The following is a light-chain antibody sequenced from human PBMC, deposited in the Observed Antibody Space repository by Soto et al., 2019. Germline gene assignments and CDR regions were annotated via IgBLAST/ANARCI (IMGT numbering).Light chain of an antibody. J-gene: IGLJ1*01. CDR3: QSYDSSLNGRV. CDR2: GNS. CDR1: SSNIGAGYD. V-gene: IGLV1-40*01. Sequence: QSVLTQPPSVSGAPGQRVTISCTGSSSNIGAGYDVHWYQQLPGTAPKLLTYGNSNRPSGVPDRFSGSKSGTSASLAITGFQAEDEADYYCQSYDSSLNGRVFGTGTKLTVL.